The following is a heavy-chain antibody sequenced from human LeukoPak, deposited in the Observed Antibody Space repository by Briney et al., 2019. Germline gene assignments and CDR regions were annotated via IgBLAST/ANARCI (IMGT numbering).Heavy chain of an antibody. Sequence: SETLSLTCTVSVGSVSSGSYYWSWIRQPPGKGLEWIGYILYSGSTNYNPSLKSRVTISADTSKNQFSLKLSSVTAADTAVFYCARGRESSAWSVFDYWGQGSLVTVSS. CDR2: ILYSGST. J-gene: IGHJ4*02. CDR3: ARGRESSAWSVFDY. CDR1: VGSVSSGSYY. V-gene: IGHV4-61*01. D-gene: IGHD6-19*01.